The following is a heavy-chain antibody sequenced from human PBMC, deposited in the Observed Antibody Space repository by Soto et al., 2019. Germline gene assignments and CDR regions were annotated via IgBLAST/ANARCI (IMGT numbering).Heavy chain of an antibody. CDR1: GYSISNGGYY. J-gene: IGHJ3*02. CDR2: IYYSGST. D-gene: IGHD1-1*01. Sequence: QVQLQESGPGLVKPSQTLSLTCTVSGYSISNGGYYWSWIRQRPGEGLEWLGYIYYSGSTYYNPSLKSRPCISVDTSKNQCSLKVNSVTAADTAVYYCARTTDAFDIWGQGTMVTVSS. CDR3: ARTTDAFDI. V-gene: IGHV4-31*03.